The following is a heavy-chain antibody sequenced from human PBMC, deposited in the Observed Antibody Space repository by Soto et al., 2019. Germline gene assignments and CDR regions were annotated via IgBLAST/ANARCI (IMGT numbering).Heavy chain of an antibody. J-gene: IGHJ4*02. D-gene: IGHD2-15*01. CDR3: ARAGAATLSDY. CDR2: IYYSGSP. V-gene: IGHV4-59*01. Sequence: QVQLQESGPGLVKPSETLSLTCSVSGGSINNYYCSWIRQPPGKGLEWIGYIYYSGSPNYNPSLTSRVTISVDTSKNQFSLNLSSVTAADTAVYYCARAGAATLSDYWGQGTLVTVSS. CDR1: GGSINNYY.